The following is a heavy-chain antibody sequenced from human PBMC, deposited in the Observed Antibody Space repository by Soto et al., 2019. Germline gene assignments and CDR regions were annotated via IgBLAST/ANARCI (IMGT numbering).Heavy chain of an antibody. Sequence: QVQLVESGGGVVQPGRSLRLSCAASGFTFNSFTMHWVRQAPGKGLEWVAVISHDGSHKYSADSVKGRFTISRDDSKNTLYLQMSSLRVEDTAIYYCATWEERDCQDWGQGTLVTVSS. CDR3: ATWEERDCQD. CDR2: ISHDGSHK. J-gene: IGHJ1*01. D-gene: IGHD1-26*01. CDR1: GFTFNSFT. V-gene: IGHV3-30-3*01.